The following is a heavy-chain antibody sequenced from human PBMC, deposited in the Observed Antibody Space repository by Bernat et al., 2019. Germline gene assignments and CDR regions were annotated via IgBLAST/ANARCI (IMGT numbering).Heavy chain of an antibody. J-gene: IGHJ4*02. CDR2: IRNKAYGGTT. CDR1: GFTFGDYA. Sequence: EVQLVESGGGLVRPGRSLRLSCTASGFTFGDYALSWVRQAPGKGLEWVSFIRNKAYGGTTEYAASVKGRFTISRDDSKSIAYLQMNSLETEDTAVYYCTRGGASAQYYFDYWGQGTLVTVSS. V-gene: IGHV3-49*04. CDR3: TRGGASAQYYFDY.